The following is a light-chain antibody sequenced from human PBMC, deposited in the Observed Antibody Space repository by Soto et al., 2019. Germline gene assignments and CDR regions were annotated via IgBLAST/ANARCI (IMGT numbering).Light chain of an antibody. CDR2: AAS. V-gene: IGKV1-8*01. J-gene: IGKJ3*01. CDR3: QQYYSYPIT. CDR1: QGISSY. Sequence: AIRMTQSPSSLSASTGDRVTITCRASQGISSYLAWYQQKPGKAPKLLIYAASTLQSGVPSRFSGSGSGTDLTLTISYLQSEDFATYYCQQYYSYPITFGPGTKVDIK.